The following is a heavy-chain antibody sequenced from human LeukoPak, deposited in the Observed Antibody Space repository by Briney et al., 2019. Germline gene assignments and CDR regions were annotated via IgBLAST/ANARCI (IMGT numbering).Heavy chain of an antibody. CDR1: GFTLSGYG. D-gene: IGHD3-22*01. Sequence: GGSLRLSCAASGFTLSGYGMHWVRQAPGKGLEWVAVISYDGSNKYYADSVKGRFTISRDNSKNTLYLQMNSLRAEDTAVYYCAKVRGVYDSSGYGNDYWGQGTLVTVSS. CDR3: AKVRGVYDSSGYGNDY. V-gene: IGHV3-30*18. J-gene: IGHJ4*02. CDR2: ISYDGSNK.